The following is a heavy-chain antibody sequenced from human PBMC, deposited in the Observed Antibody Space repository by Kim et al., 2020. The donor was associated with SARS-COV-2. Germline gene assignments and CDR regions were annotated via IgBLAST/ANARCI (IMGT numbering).Heavy chain of an antibody. D-gene: IGHD3-22*01. CDR3: ARSLKYYYDSSGYLDY. V-gene: IGHV1-46*01. J-gene: IGHJ4*02. Sequence: KFQGRDTMTRDTSTSTVYMELSSLRSEDTAVYYCARSLKYYYDSSGYLDYWGQGTLVTVSS.